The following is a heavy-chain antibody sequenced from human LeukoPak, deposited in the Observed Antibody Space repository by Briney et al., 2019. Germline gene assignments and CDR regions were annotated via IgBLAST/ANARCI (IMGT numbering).Heavy chain of an antibody. J-gene: IGHJ3*02. CDR3: ARDGAFDI. V-gene: IGHV1-2*02. CDR2: INPNSGAT. CDR1: GYTFTDYY. Sequence: ASLKVSCKAAGYTFTDYYMHWVRQAPGQGLEWMGWINPNSGATNYAQKFQGRVTLTRDTSISTAYMEVSRLTSDDTAVYYCARDGAFDIWGQGTMVTVSS.